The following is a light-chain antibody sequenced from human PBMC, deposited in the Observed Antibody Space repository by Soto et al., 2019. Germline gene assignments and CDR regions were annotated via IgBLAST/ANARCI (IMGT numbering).Light chain of an antibody. J-gene: IGLJ2*01. CDR3: SSYTTLNTVI. CDR2: DVN. V-gene: IGLV2-14*03. CDR1: SSDVGSSNY. Sequence: QSVLTQPASVSVSPGQSITLSCTGSSSDVGSSNYFSWYQQLPGKAPKLIIFDVNNRPSGVSDRFSGSKSDNTASLTISGLQAEDEADYYCSSYTTLNTVIFGGGTKLTVL.